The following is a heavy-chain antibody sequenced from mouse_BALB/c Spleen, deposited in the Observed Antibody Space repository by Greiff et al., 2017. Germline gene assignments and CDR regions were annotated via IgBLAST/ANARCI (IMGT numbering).Heavy chain of an antibody. D-gene: IGHD2-2*01. CDR2: ISSGGSYT. V-gene: IGHV5-9-3*01. J-gene: IGHJ3*01. CDR1: GFTFSSYA. Sequence: EVQVVESGGGLVKPGGSLKLSCAASGFTFSSYAMSWVRQTPEKRLEWVATISSGGSYTYYPDSVKGRFTISRDNAKNTLYLQMSSLRSEDTAMYYCARHGYDGAYWGQGTLVTVSA. CDR3: ARHGYDGAY.